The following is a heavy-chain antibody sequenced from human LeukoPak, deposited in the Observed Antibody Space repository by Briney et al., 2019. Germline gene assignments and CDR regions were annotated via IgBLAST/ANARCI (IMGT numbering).Heavy chain of an antibody. CDR1: GGYISSYY. V-gene: IGHV4-59*08. CDR3: ARKRAWGYFDY. J-gene: IGHJ4*02. CDR2: IYYSGST. D-gene: IGHD7-27*01. Sequence: SESLSLTCTVSGGYISSYYWSWIRQPPGKGLEWIGYIYYSGSTNYNPSLKSRVTISVDTSKNQFSLKLSSVTAADTAVYYCARKRAWGYFDYWGQGTLVTVSS.